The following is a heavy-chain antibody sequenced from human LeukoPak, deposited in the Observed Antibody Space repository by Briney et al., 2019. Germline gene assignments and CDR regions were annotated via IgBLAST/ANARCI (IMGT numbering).Heavy chain of an antibody. Sequence: GGSLRLSCAASGFTFSSYAMSWVRQAPGKGLEWVSAISGCGGSTYYADSVKGRFAISRDNSKNTLYLQMNSLRAEDTAVYYCANLPYSGSYHYFDYWGQGTLVTVSS. CDR1: GFTFSSYA. D-gene: IGHD1-26*01. CDR2: ISGCGGST. CDR3: ANLPYSGSYHYFDY. V-gene: IGHV3-23*01. J-gene: IGHJ4*02.